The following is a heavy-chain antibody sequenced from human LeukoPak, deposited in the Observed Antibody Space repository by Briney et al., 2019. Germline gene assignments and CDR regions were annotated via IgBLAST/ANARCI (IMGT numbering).Heavy chain of an antibody. D-gene: IGHD1-7*01. J-gene: IGHJ4*02. V-gene: IGHV3-20*04. CDR2: LNWNGGST. Sequence: GGSLRLPCAASGFTFDDYGMTWVRQAPGKGLEWVSGLNWNGGSTGYADSVKGRFTISRDNAKNSLYLQMNSLRDEDTAFCYCARGGITGTSGPDYWGQGTLVTVSS. CDR1: GFTFDDYG. CDR3: ARGGITGTSGPDY.